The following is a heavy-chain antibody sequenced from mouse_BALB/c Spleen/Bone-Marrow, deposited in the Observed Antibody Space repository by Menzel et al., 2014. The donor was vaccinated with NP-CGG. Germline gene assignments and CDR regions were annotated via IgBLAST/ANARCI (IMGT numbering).Heavy chain of an antibody. D-gene: IGHD4-1*01. Sequence: EVQVVESGGGLVKLGGSLKLSCAASGFTFSSYYMSWVRQTPGKRLELVAAINSNGGSTYYPDTVKGRFTISRDNAKNTLYLQMSSLKSEDTALYYCARRGWDGYFDYWGQGTTLTVSS. CDR2: INSNGGST. CDR3: ARRGWDGYFDY. CDR1: GFTFSSYY. J-gene: IGHJ2*01. V-gene: IGHV5-6-2*01.